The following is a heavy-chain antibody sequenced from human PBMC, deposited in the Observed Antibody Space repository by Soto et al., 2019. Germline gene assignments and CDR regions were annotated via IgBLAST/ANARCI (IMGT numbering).Heavy chain of an antibody. Sequence: DVQLVESGGGLVQPGGSLRLSCAISGFTVRTSYMTWVRQAPGKGLEWVSVIYSDGSPFYAESMRDRFTISRDNSKNMVYLQVTSLRDEDTAVYYCARDSGHGDYVHDDSWGQGTLVTVSS. D-gene: IGHD4-17*01. V-gene: IGHV3-66*01. CDR2: IYSDGSP. CDR3: ARDSGHGDYVHDDS. J-gene: IGHJ4*02. CDR1: GFTVRTSY.